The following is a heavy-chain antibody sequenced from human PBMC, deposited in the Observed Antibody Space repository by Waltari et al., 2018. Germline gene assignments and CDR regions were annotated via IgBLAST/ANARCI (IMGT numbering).Heavy chain of an antibody. CDR3: ARGGLALYYYYYYMDV. CDR1: GGSISSGDYY. Sequence: QVQLQESGPGLVKPSQTLSLTCTVSGGSISSGDYYWSWIRQPPGKGLEWIGYLYYSGGTYHHPSLQSRGTISVDTSKNQFSLKLSSVTAADTAVYYCARGGLALYYYYYYMDVWGKGTTVTISS. V-gene: IGHV4-30-4*08. CDR2: LYYSGGT. J-gene: IGHJ6*03.